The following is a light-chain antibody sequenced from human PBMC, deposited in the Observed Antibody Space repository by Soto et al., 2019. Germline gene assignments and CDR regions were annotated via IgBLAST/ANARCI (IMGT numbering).Light chain of an antibody. CDR3: QQGYSTPWT. Sequence: DIQMTQSPSSLSASVGDRVTITCRASQSISSYLHWYQQKPGKAPKLLIYAASNLQTGVPSRFSASGSGTEFTLTLNSLQPEDFATYYCQQGYSTPWTFGQGTKMEIK. V-gene: IGKV1-39*01. CDR1: QSISSY. J-gene: IGKJ1*01. CDR2: AAS.